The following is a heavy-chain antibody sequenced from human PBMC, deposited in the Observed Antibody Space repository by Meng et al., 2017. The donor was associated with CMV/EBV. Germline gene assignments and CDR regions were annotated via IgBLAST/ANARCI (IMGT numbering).Heavy chain of an antibody. CDR1: GFTFSSYW. J-gene: IGHJ4*02. D-gene: IGHD6-13*01. CDR2: IKQDGSEK. CDR3: ARDSSSWYRPMPFDY. Sequence: GGSLRLSCAASGFTFSSYWMGWVRQAPGKGLEWVANIKQDGSEKYYVDSVKGRFTISRDNAKNSLYLQMNSLRAEDTAVYYCARDSSSWYRPMPFDYWGQGTLVTVSS. V-gene: IGHV3-7*01.